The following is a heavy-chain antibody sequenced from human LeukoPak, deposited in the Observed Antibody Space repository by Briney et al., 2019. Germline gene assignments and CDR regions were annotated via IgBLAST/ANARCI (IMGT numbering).Heavy chain of an antibody. CDR1: GFTFSSYA. Sequence: GGSLRLSCVASGFTFSSYAMSWVRQAPGKGLEWVSTISHSGATTYYADSVKGRFTISRDSSKNTLYLQMNSLSAEDTAVYYCAKGGALLAGPANWFDPWGQGTLVTVSS. CDR3: AKGGALLAGPANWFDP. V-gene: IGHV3-23*01. J-gene: IGHJ5*02. D-gene: IGHD2-15*01. CDR2: ISHSGATT.